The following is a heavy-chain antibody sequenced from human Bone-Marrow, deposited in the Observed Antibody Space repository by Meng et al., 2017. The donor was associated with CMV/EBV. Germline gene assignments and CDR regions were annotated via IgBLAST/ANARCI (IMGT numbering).Heavy chain of an antibody. CDR3: ARNVKYYDFWSGYYTYYYGMDV. D-gene: IGHD3-3*01. Sequence: ASVKVSCKASGYTFTSYDINWVRQATGQGLEWMGWMNPNSGNTGYAQKFQGRVTMTRNTSISTAYMELSSLRSEDTAVYYCARNVKYYDFWSGYYTYYYGMDVWGQGNTVTVSS. CDR1: GYTFTSYD. J-gene: IGHJ6*02. V-gene: IGHV1-8*01. CDR2: MNPNSGNT.